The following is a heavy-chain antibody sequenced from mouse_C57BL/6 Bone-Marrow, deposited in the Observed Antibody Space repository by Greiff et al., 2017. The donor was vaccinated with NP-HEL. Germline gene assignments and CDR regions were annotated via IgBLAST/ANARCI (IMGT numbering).Heavy chain of an antibody. Sequence: QVQLQQSGPGLVQPSQSLSITCTVSGFSLTSYGVHWVRQSPGKGLEWLGVIWSGGSTDYNAAFISRLSISKDNSKSQVFFKMNSLQADDTAIDYCASPSYYSNYVGGYYAMDYWGQGTSVTVSS. CDR2: IWSGGST. D-gene: IGHD2-5*01. CDR3: ASPSYYSNYVGGYYAMDY. V-gene: IGHV2-2*01. J-gene: IGHJ4*01. CDR1: GFSLTSYG.